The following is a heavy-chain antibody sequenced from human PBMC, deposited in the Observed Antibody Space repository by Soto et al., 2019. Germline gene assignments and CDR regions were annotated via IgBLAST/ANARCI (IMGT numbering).Heavy chain of an antibody. D-gene: IGHD4-17*01. CDR2: INGATGKT. V-gene: IGHV1-3*01. CDR3: VRGKGMDFGDYLVSYGVDV. J-gene: IGHJ6*02. Sequence: ASVKVSCKAYRYTFSTYSMNCVRQAPGHTLEWMGWINGATGKTRSSQRFQDRVSITRDTSASTAYMELSGLRSGDTAGYYCVRGKGMDFGDYLVSYGVDVWGQGTTVTVSS. CDR1: RYTFSTYS.